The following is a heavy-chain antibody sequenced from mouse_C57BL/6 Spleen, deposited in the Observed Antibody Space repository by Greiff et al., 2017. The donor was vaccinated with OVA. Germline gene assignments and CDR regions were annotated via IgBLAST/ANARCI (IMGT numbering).Heavy chain of an antibody. D-gene: IGHD4-1*01. V-gene: IGHV3-6*01. J-gene: IGHJ4*01. Sequence: EVHLVESGPGLVKPSQSLSLTCSVTGYSITSGYYWNWIRQPPGNKLEWRGNISYDGSNNYNPSLKNRTSITRDTSKNQFFLKMKSVTTRDTASYYCARDRDWEADYYAMDYWGQGTSVTVSS. CDR3: ARDRDWEADYYAMDY. CDR1: GYSITSGYY. CDR2: ISYDGSN.